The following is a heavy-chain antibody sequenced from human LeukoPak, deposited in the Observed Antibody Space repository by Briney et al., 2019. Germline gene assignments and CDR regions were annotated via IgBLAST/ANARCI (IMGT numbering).Heavy chain of an antibody. J-gene: IGHJ3*02. CDR1: GGTFSSYA. D-gene: IGHD2-15*01. CDR2: IIPIFGTA. V-gene: IGHV1-69*13. Sequence: ASVKVSCKASGGTFSSYAISWVRQAPGQGLEWMGGIIPIFGTANYAQKFQGRVTITAVESMSTTYMELSSLRSEDTAVYYCAREYSRADAFDIWGQGTLVTVSS. CDR3: AREYSRADAFDI.